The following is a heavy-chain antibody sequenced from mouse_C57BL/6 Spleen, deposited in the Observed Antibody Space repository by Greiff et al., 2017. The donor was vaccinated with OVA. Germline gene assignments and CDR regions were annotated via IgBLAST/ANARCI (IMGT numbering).Heavy chain of an antibody. Sequence: SGPELVKPGASVKISCKASGYTFTDYYINWVKQRPGQGLEWIGWIFPGSGSTYYNEKFKGKATLTVDKSSSTAYMLLSSLTSEDSAVYFCASPHYYGSSYEDWYFDVWGTGTTVTVSS. CDR2: IFPGSGST. CDR1: GYTFTDYY. CDR3: ASPHYYGSSYEDWYFDV. J-gene: IGHJ1*03. D-gene: IGHD1-1*01. V-gene: IGHV1-75*01.